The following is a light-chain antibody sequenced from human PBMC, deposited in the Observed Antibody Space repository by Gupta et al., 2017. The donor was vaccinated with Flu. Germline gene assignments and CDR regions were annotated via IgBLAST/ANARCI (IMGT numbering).Light chain of an antibody. CDR2: RAV. CDR1: QSLNNW. Sequence: DIQITQSPSTLSASVGDRVTITCRASQSLNNWLAWFQHKPGRAPKVLIYRAVNLESGVPSRVSGSGSGTEFTLTVTDLQPDDSATYYCQQYETQSFIFGQGTKLEI. J-gene: IGKJ2*01. CDR3: QQYETQSFI. V-gene: IGKV1-5*03.